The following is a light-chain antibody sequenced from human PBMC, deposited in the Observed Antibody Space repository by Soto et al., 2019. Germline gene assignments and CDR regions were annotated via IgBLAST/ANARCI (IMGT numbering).Light chain of an antibody. J-gene: IGLJ2*01. V-gene: IGLV1-51*01. CDR3: GTWDSSLSAGPMV. Sequence: QSVLTQPPSVSAAPGQTVTISCSGSSSNIGNNYVSWYQQLPGTAPKLLIYDNNKRPSGIPDRFSGSKSGTSATLGITGLQTGDEADYYCGTWDSSLSAGPMVFGGGTKLTVL. CDR2: DNN. CDR1: SSNIGNNY.